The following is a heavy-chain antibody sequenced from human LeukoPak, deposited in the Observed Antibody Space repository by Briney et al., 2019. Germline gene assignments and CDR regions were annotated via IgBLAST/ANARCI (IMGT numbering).Heavy chain of an antibody. CDR2: INHSGST. D-gene: IGHD3-10*01. J-gene: IGHJ4*02. CDR1: GGSFSGYY. Sequence: PSETLSLTCAVYGGSFSGYYWSWIRQPPGKGLEWIGEINHSGSTNYNPSLKSRVTISVDTSKNQFSLKLRSVTAADTAVYYCARGRGFYWGQGTLVTVSS. CDR3: ARGRGFY. V-gene: IGHV4-34*01.